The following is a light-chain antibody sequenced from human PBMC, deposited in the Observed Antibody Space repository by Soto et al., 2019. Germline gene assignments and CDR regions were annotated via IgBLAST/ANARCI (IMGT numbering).Light chain of an antibody. CDR2: DVS. V-gene: IGLV2-11*01. CDR1: SSDVGGYNY. Sequence: SVLPQPRSVSGSPGQSVTISCTGTSSDVGGYNYVSWYQQHPGKAPKVMIYDVSKRPSGVPDRFSGSKSGNTASLTISGLQAEDEADYYCCSYAGSYTFTYVFGTGTKVTVL. J-gene: IGLJ1*01. CDR3: CSYAGSYTFTYV.